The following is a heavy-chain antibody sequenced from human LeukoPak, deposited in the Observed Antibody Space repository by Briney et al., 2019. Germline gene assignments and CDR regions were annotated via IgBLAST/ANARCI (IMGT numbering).Heavy chain of an antibody. J-gene: IGHJ4*02. Sequence: PGDTVPLTCAVYGRPFSGYYWRWIRQPPEKGLEWIGEINHSRSTNYNPLLKSRVTKSPDTSKNQFSLQLSAVTAAETAVYYCARGRFPEYWSQATLVTVPS. CDR2: INHSRST. CDR3: ARGRFPEY. CDR1: GRPFSGYY. V-gene: IGHV4-34*01.